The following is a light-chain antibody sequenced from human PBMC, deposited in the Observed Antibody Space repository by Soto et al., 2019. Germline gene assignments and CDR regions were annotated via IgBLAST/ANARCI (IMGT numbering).Light chain of an antibody. CDR3: SSYSRTSTLYV. CDR1: SSDIGGYNY. CDR2: DVS. V-gene: IGLV2-14*03. Sequence: QSALTQPASVSGSPGQSITISCTGTSSDIGGYNYVSWYQQLPGKVPKLIIYDVSNRPSGVSDRFSGSKSGNAASLTISGLPAGGGAGYLRSSYSRTSTLYVFGTGTKLTVL. J-gene: IGLJ1*01.